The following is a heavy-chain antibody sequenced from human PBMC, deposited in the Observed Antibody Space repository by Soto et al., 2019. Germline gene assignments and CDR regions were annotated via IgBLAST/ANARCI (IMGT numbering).Heavy chain of an antibody. D-gene: IGHD1-1*01. CDR1: GFMFSSAW. J-gene: IGHJ4*02. Sequence: EVQVVESGGDLVEPGGALRLSCVTSGFMFSSAWMIWVRQAPGKGLEWVARIKSTKDGGARDYAAPLNGRFSISRDDSKSTVYMPMNSLRVEDTALYYCVEGWNDFWRQGTLVTVSS. CDR3: VEGWNDF. CDR2: IKSTKDGGAR. V-gene: IGHV3-15*01.